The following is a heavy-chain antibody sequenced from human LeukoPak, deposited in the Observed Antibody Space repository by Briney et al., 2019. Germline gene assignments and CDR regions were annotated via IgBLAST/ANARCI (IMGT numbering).Heavy chain of an antibody. CDR1: GFTFSSYW. V-gene: IGHV3-7*01. J-gene: IGHJ5*02. CDR2: INQDGSEK. D-gene: IGHD6-13*01. Sequence: PGGSLRLSCAASGFTFSSYWMSWVRQAPGKGLEWVANINQDGSEKYYVDSVEGRFNISRDNARNSLYLQMNSLGAEDTAVYYCARRLRGGGLQQLVQGWFDPWGQGTLVTVSS. CDR3: ARRLRGGGLQQLVQGWFDP.